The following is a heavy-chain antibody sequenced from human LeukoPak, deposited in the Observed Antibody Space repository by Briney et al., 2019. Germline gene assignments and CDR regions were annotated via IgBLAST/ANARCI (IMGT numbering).Heavy chain of an antibody. D-gene: IGHD3-10*01. CDR2: ISYDGSNK. J-gene: IGHJ4*02. CDR1: RFTFSVYG. Sequence: GGSLRLSCAAFRFTFSVYGMHWVRQAPGKGLEWVAVISYDGSNKYYADSVKGRFTISRDNSKNTLYLQMNSLRAEDTAVYYCAKDRGFGVFIQYDFEYWGQGTLVTVSS. V-gene: IGHV3-30*18. CDR3: AKDRGFGVFIQYDFEY.